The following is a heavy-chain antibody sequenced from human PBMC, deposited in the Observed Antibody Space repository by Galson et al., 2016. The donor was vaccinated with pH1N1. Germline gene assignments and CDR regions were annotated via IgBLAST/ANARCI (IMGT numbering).Heavy chain of an antibody. V-gene: IGHV3-23*01. J-gene: IGHJ2*01. Sequence: SLRLSCAASGFTFTNYAIHWVRQAPGKGLEWVSFISVSSLSTYYADSVKGRFTISRDTSKNAVYLQMNSLRAEDTAVYYCAKDHQKRVVELGNFDLWGGGTLVTVSS. CDR2: ISVSSLST. CDR1: GFTFTNYA. D-gene: IGHD3-16*01. CDR3: AKDHQKRVVELGNFDL.